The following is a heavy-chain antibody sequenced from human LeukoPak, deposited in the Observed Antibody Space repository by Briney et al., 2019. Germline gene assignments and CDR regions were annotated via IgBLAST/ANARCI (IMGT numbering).Heavy chain of an antibody. V-gene: IGHV4-59*08. CDR2: IYYSGST. CDR1: GGSISSYY. CDR3: ARLGGDYYYGMDV. J-gene: IGHJ6*02. D-gene: IGHD2-15*01. Sequence: SETLSLTCTVSGGSISSYYWSWIRQPPGKGLEWIGYIYYSGSTNYNPSLKSRVTISVDTSKNQFSLKLSSVTAADTAVYYCARLGGDYYYGMDVWGQGTTVTVSS.